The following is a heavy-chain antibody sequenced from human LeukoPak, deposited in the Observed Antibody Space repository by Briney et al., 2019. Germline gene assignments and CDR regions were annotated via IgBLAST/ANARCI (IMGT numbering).Heavy chain of an antibody. CDR3: AKSAVPNYWYFDL. V-gene: IGHV5-51*01. CDR2: IYPGDSDT. Sequence: GESLKISCKGSGYSFTSYWIGWVRQMPGKGLEWMGIIYPGDSDTRYSPSFQGQVTISADKSTSTAYLQWSSLKASDTAMYYCAKSAVPNYWYFDLWGRGTLVTVSS. CDR1: GYSFTSYW. J-gene: IGHJ2*01. D-gene: IGHD1-1*01.